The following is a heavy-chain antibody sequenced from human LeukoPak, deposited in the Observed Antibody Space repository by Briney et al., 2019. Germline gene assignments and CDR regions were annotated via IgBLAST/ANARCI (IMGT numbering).Heavy chain of an antibody. CDR3: ENVPRSWVSY. D-gene: IGHD2-15*01. Sequence: GGSLRLSCATSEFSFSTNWMHWVRQTPGKGLEWVAELNEDGSVKYYVASVTRRFTISRDNAKSLLFLQMYYLGTEDSGVYCCENVPRSWVSYGGRGHRVLVSS. J-gene: IGHJ2*01. CDR1: EFSFSTNW. V-gene: IGHV3-7*01. CDR2: LNEDGSVK.